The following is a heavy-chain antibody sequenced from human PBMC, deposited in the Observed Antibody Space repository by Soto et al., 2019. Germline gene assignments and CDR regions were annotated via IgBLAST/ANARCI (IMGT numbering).Heavy chain of an antibody. CDR2: ISAYNGNT. CDR1: GYTFTNYG. J-gene: IGHJ6*02. V-gene: IGHV1-18*04. CDR3: ARRAYYYDSSGYLTYYYYGMDV. D-gene: IGHD3-22*01. Sequence: ASVKVSCKASGYTFTNYGISWVRQAPGQGLEWMGWISAYNGNTNYAQNLQGRVTMTTDTSTSTAYMELRSLRSDDTAMYYCARRAYYYDSSGYLTYYYYGMDVWGQGTTVTVSS.